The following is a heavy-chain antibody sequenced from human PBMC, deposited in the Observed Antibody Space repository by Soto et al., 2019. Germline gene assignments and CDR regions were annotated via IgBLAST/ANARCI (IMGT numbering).Heavy chain of an antibody. Sequence: PSETLSLTCTVSGGSISSYYWSWIRQPPGKGLEWIGYIYYSGSTNYNPSLKSRVTISVDTSKNQFSLKLSSVTAADTAVYYCARVFPYYDFWSGYYFDYWGQGTLVTVSS. CDR1: GGSISSYY. V-gene: IGHV4-59*01. D-gene: IGHD3-3*01. CDR2: IYYSGST. J-gene: IGHJ4*02. CDR3: ARVFPYYDFWSGYYFDY.